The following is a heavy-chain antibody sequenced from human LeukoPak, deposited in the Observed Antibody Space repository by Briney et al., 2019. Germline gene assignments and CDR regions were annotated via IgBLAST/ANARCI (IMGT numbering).Heavy chain of an antibody. CDR3: AKGSDAYRPYYFAY. Sequence: GGSLRLSCAASGFTFRNYAMSWGRQAPGKGLELVSAISGSGDSTYYADSVKGRFTISTDSSKNTVCLQMNSLRVEDTAVYYCAKGSDAYRPYYFAYWGQGTLVSVSS. V-gene: IGHV3-23*01. D-gene: IGHD3-16*01. CDR1: GFTFRNYA. CDR2: ISGSGDST. J-gene: IGHJ4*02.